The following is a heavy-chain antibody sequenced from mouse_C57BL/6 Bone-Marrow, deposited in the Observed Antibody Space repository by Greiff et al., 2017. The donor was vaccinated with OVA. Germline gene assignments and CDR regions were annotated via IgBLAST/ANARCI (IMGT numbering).Heavy chain of an antibody. CDR3: ARVPIYYDYDGFAY. CDR1: GFTFSSYA. Sequence: EVQGVESGGGLVKPGGSLKLSCAASGFTFSSYAMSWVRQTPEKRLEWVATISDGGSYTYYPDNVKGRFTISRDNAKNNLYLQMSHLKSEDTAMYYCARVPIYYDYDGFAYWGQGTLVTVSA. J-gene: IGHJ3*01. D-gene: IGHD2-4*01. CDR2: ISDGGSYT. V-gene: IGHV5-4*01.